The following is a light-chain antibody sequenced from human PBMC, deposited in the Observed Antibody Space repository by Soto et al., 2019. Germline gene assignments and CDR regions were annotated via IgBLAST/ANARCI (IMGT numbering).Light chain of an antibody. CDR3: ASYTTSSPYV. CDR2: DVS. CDR1: SSDVGGYNY. Sequence: QSALTQPASVSGSPGQSIAISCTGTSSDVGGYNYVSWYQQNPGKAPKFIIYDVSNRPSGVSDRFSGSKSGNTASLTISGLQAEDEADYYCASYTTSSPYVFGTGTKLTVL. V-gene: IGLV2-14*01. J-gene: IGLJ1*01.